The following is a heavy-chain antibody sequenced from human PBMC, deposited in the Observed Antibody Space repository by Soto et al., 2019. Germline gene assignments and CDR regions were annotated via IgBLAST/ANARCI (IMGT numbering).Heavy chain of an antibody. Sequence: SETLSVTCAVSGGSISSSDWWSWVRPPPGKGLEWIGEIYHSGSTNYNPSLKSRVTISVDKSKNQFSLKLSSVTAADTAVYYCARVSGSYYYGMDVWGQGTTVTVSS. CDR2: IYHSGST. J-gene: IGHJ6*02. V-gene: IGHV4-4*02. D-gene: IGHD1-26*01. CDR1: GGSISSSDW. CDR3: ARVSGSYYYGMDV.